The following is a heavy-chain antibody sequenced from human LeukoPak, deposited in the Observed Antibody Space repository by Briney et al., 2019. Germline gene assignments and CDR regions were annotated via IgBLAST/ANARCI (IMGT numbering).Heavy chain of an antibody. J-gene: IGHJ6*02. Sequence: SETLSLTCNVSGGSFSPYYWSWVRQPAGKGLEWIGRIYASGSVSSSGSTNYNPSLKSRVTMSVDTSKKQFSLRLNSVTAADTAVYYCAREKTVLHYYYGMVVWGQGTTVTVSS. CDR2: IYASGSVSSSGST. CDR3: AREKTVLHYYYGMVV. CDR1: GGSFSPYY. D-gene: IGHD4-17*01. V-gene: IGHV4-4*07.